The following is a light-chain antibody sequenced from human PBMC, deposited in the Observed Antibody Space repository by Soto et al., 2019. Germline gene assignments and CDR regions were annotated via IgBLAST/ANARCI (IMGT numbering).Light chain of an antibody. CDR3: QQRSNWPPWT. CDR1: QSVSSSY. Sequence: IVLTHSPGTLSLSPGERATLCCRAGQSVSSSYLAWYQQKPGQAPRLLIYDASNRATGIPARFSGSGSGTDFTLTISSLEPEDFAVYYCQQRSNWPPWTFGQGTKVDI. V-gene: IGKV3-11*01. CDR2: DAS. J-gene: IGKJ1*01.